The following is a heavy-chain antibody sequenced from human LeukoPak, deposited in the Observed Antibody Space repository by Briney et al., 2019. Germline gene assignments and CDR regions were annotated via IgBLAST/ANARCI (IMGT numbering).Heavy chain of an antibody. D-gene: IGHD3-16*02. V-gene: IGHV1-24*01. Sequence: GGSVKVSCKVSGYTLTELSMHWVRQAPGKGLEWMGGFDPEDGETIYAQKFQGRVTMTEDTSTDTAYMELGSLRSEDTAVYYCATRRGDYVWGSYRQYWYFDLWGRGTLVTVSS. CDR1: GYTLTELS. J-gene: IGHJ2*01. CDR2: FDPEDGET. CDR3: ATRRGDYVWGSYRQYWYFDL.